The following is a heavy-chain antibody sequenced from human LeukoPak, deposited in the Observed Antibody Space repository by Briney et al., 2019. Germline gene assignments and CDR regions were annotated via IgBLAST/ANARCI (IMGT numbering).Heavy chain of an antibody. Sequence: SEILSLTCTVSGDSVRRYYWSWIRQPPGQGLEWLGHINDRGSTNYNPSLQGRVTISIDTSKNQFSLKVNSVTAADTAVYYCVRDSRYGSGWFEDGLDFWGQGTTVTVSS. V-gene: IGHV4-59*02. CDR2: INDRGST. D-gene: IGHD6-13*01. J-gene: IGHJ6*02. CDR3: VRDSRYGSGWFEDGLDF. CDR1: GDSVRRYY.